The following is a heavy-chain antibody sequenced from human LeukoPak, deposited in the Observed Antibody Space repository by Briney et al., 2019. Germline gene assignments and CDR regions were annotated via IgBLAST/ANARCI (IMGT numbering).Heavy chain of an antibody. Sequence: LSLTCTVSGGSISSHYWSWVRQVPGKGLEWVSGIDWNSGSIGYADSVKGRFTISRDNAKNSLYLQMNSLRAEDTALYYCAKAGDYGDYLGHWGQGTMVTVSS. CDR1: GGSISSHY. D-gene: IGHD4-17*01. CDR2: IDWNSGSI. J-gene: IGHJ3*01. V-gene: IGHV3-9*01. CDR3: AKAGDYGDYLGH.